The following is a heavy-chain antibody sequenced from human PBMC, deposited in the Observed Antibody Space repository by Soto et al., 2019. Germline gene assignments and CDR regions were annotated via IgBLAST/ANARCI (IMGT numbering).Heavy chain of an antibody. V-gene: IGHV3-53*01. CDR1: GSSLSNNY. CDR2: IYGGGSA. CDR3: ALMISSGWTFSPSPFDY. D-gene: IGHD6-19*01. J-gene: IGHJ4*02. Sequence: GSLRLACVASGSSLSNNYMSWVRQAPGKGLEWVSVIYGGGSAYYADSVKGRFTISRDNSRNTVSLQMNSLRDEDTALHYCALMISSGWTFSPSPFDYWGQGSLGTVS.